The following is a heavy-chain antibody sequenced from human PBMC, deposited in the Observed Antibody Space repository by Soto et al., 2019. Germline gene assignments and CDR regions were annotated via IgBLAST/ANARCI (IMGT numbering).Heavy chain of an antibody. V-gene: IGHV4-34*01. J-gene: IGHJ6*02. D-gene: IGHD3-3*01. Sequence: QVQLQQWGAGLLKPSETLSLTCAVYGGSFSGYYWSWIRQPPGKGLEWIGEINHSGSTNYNPSLKSRVTISVDTSKNQFSLTLSSVTAADTAVYYCARGGYDFWSGYHNYYYGMDGWGQGTTVTVSS. CDR3: ARGGYDFWSGYHNYYYGMDG. CDR2: INHSGST. CDR1: GGSFSGYY.